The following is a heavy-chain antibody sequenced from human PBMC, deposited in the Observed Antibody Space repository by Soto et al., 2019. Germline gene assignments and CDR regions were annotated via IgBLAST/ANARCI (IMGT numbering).Heavy chain of an antibody. J-gene: IGHJ4*02. CDR2: IYTSGST. V-gene: IGHV4-4*07. CDR3: ARDGIALLGSSYYFDY. CDR1: GGSISSYY. D-gene: IGHD6-13*01. Sequence: QVQLQESGPGLVKPSETLSLTCTVSGGSISSYYWSWIRQPAGKGLEWIGRIYTSGSTNYNPSLKSRVTISVDTSKNQFSLKLSSVTAADKAVYYCARDGIALLGSSYYFDYWGQGTLVTVSS.